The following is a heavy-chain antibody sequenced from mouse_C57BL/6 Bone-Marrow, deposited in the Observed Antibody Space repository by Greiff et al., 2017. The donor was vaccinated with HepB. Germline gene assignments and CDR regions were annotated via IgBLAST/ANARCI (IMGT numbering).Heavy chain of an antibody. CDR3: ARSYYGYDHYAMDY. D-gene: IGHD2-9*01. J-gene: IGHJ4*01. Sequence: EVQLQQSGPELVKPGASVKIPCKASGYTFTDYNMDWVKQSHGKSLEWIGDINPNNGGTIYNQKFKGKATLTVDKSSSTAYMELRSLTSEDTAVYYCARSYYGYDHYAMDYWGQGTSVTVSS. CDR1: GYTFTDYN. CDR2: INPNNGGT. V-gene: IGHV1-18*01.